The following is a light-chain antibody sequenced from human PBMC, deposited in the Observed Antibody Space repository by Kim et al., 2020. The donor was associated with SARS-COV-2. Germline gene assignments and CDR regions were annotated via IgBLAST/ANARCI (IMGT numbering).Light chain of an antibody. CDR1: QSVNNN. Sequence: EIVMTQSPATLSVSPGERATLSCRAGQSVNNNLAWYQQKPGQAPRLLIYDASTRATGIQARFSGSGSGTAFTLTISSLESEDIAVYYCQQYNNWPFRGYTFGQGTKLEI. J-gene: IGKJ2*01. V-gene: IGKV3-15*01. CDR3: QQYNNWPFRGYT. CDR2: DAS.